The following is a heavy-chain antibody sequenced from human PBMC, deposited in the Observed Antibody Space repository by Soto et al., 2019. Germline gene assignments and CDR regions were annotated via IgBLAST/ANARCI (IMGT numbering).Heavy chain of an antibody. D-gene: IGHD6-13*01. CDR2: INHSGST. CDR3: ARGGDSSSYGDY. V-gene: IGHV4-34*01. CDR1: GGSFSGYY. J-gene: IGHJ4*02. Sequence: SETLSLTGAVYGGSFSGYYWSWIRQPPGKGLEWIGEINHSGSTNYNPSLKSRVTISVDTSKNQFSLKLSSVTAADTAVYYCARGGDSSSYGDYWGQGTLVTVSS.